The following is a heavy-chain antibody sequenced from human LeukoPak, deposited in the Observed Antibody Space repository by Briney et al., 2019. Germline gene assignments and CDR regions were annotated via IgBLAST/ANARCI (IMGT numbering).Heavy chain of an antibody. CDR1: GGSFSGYS. J-gene: IGHJ4*02. V-gene: IGHV4-34*01. Sequence: SETLSLTCAVYGGSFSGYSWSWIRQPPGKGLEWIGEINHSGSTNYNPSLKSRVTISVDTSKNQFSLKLSSVTAADTAVYYCARGPEAGYSYGEFDYWGQGTLVTVSS. CDR2: INHSGST. D-gene: IGHD5-18*01. CDR3: ARGPEAGYSYGEFDY.